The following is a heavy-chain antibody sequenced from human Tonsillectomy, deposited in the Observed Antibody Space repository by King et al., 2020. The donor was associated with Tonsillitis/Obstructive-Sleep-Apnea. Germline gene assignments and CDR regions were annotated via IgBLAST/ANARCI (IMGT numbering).Heavy chain of an antibody. CDR1: GFTFSDYY. J-gene: IGHJ4*02. CDR3: ARPSEYSSASGYFDY. V-gene: IGHV3-11*05. CDR2: ISSSSSHT. Sequence: VQLVESGGGLVKPGGSLRLSCAASGFTFSDYYMSWIRHAPGKGLEWGSYISSSSSHTNYADSVKGRFTIARDNAKNSLYLQMNSLRAEDTAVYYCARPSEYSSASGYFDYWGQGTLVTVSS. D-gene: IGHD6-6*01.